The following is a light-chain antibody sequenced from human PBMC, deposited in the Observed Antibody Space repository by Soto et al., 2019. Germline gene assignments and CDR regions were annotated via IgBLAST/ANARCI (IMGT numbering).Light chain of an antibody. CDR3: MQALQSPPT. Sequence: EIVMTQSPLSLPVTPGEPASISCRSSQSLLHSNGYDSLDWYLQKPGQSPQLLIYLGSNRASGVXAXFGGSGSGTDFTLKISRVEADDVGVYYCMQALQSPPTFGQGTKVEIK. J-gene: IGKJ1*01. V-gene: IGKV2-28*01. CDR1: QSLLHSNGYDS. CDR2: LGS.